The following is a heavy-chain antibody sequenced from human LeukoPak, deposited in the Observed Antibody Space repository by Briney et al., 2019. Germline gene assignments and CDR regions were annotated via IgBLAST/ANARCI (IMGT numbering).Heavy chain of an antibody. CDR1: GGSISSSNW. CDR3: ATWTGVLRFLEWPPRGAFDI. D-gene: IGHD3-3*01. J-gene: IGHJ3*02. V-gene: IGHV4-4*02. CDR2: IYHSGST. Sequence: PSGTLSLTCAVSGGSISSSNWWSWVRQPPGKGLEWIGEIYHSGSTNYNPSLKSRVTISVDTSKNQFSLKLSSVTAADTAVYYCATWTGVLRFLEWPPRGAFDIWGQGTMVTVSS.